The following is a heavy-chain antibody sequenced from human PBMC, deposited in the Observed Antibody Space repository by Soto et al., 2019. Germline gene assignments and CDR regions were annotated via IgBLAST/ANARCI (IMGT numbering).Heavy chain of an antibody. CDR2: ISGSGGST. V-gene: IGHV3-23*01. J-gene: IGHJ3*02. D-gene: IGHD6-19*01. Sequence: VGSLRLSCASSVFTFSSYAMSWVRHSPGKWLEWVSAISGSGGSTYYADSVKGRFTISRDNSKNTLYLQMNSLRAEDTAVYYCAKGGEVAVPGGDAFDIWGQATMVSVSS. CDR1: VFTFSSYA. CDR3: AKGGEVAVPGGDAFDI.